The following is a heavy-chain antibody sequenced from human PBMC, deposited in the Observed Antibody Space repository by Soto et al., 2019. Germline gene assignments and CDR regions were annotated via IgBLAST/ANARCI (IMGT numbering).Heavy chain of an antibody. CDR3: ARGRFGELSPFDY. CDR1: GGSISNYY. D-gene: IGHD3-16*02. CDR2: IYYSGNT. V-gene: IGHV4-59*01. J-gene: IGHJ4*02. Sequence: QVQLQESGPGLVKPSETLSLTCTVSGGSISNYYWSWIRQPPGKGLEWIGYIYYSGNTKYSPSLKSRVTISVDTSRDQFSLKLTSVTAADTAVYYCARGRFGELSPFDYWGQGTLVTVSS.